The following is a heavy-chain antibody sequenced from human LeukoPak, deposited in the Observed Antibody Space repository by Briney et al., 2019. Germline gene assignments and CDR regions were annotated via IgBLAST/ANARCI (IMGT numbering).Heavy chain of an antibody. D-gene: IGHD3-10*01. CDR1: GGSISSYY. V-gene: IGHV4-59*01. Sequence: SETLSPTCTVSGGSISSYYWSWIRQPPGKGLEGIGYIYYSGSTNYNPSLKSRVTISVDTSKNQFSLKLSSVTAADTAVYYCARVLWFGELLADAFDIWGQGTMVTVSS. CDR3: ARVLWFGELLADAFDI. J-gene: IGHJ3*02. CDR2: IYYSGST.